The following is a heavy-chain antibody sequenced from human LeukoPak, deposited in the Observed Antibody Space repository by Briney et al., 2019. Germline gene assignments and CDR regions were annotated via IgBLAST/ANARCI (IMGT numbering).Heavy chain of an antibody. D-gene: IGHD6-13*01. V-gene: IGHV3-30*18. Sequence: GGSLRLSCAASGFTFSSHGMHWVRQAPGKGLEWVAVISYDGSNKYYADSVKGRFTISRDNSKNTLYLQMNSLRAEDTAVYYCAKLLLAARELFDYWGQGTLVTVSS. CDR2: ISYDGSNK. J-gene: IGHJ4*02. CDR3: AKLLLAARELFDY. CDR1: GFTFSSHG.